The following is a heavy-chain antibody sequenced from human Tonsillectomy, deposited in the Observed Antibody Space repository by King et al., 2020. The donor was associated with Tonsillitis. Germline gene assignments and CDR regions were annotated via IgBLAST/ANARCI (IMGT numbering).Heavy chain of an antibody. D-gene: IGHD3-3*01. J-gene: IGHJ2*01. V-gene: IGHV4-59*01. CDR3: ARGATDFWSGSPWYFDL. CDR1: GGSISSYY. Sequence: QLQESGPGLVKPSETLSLTCTVSGGSISSYYWSWIRQPPGKGLEWIGYIYYSGSTNYNPSLKSRVTISVDTSKNQFSLKLSSVTAADTAVYYCARGATDFWSGSPWYFDLWGRGTLVTVSS. CDR2: IYYSGST.